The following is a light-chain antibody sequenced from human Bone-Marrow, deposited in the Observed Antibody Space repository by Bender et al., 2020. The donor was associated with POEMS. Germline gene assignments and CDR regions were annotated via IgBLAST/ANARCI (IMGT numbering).Light chain of an antibody. J-gene: IGLJ3*02. CDR3: CSYAGSSIWV. CDR2: TNN. Sequence: QSVLTQPPSVSGTPGQRVTISCSGSGSNIGGYPVNWYQQLPGTAPRLLIYTNNERPSGVPDRFSGSKSGNTASLTVSGVQAEDEADYYCCSYAGSSIWVFGGGTKLTVL. CDR1: GSNIGGYP. V-gene: IGLV1-44*01.